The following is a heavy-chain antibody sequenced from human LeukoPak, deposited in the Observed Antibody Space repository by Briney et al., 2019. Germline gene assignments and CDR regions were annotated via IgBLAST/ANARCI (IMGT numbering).Heavy chain of an antibody. Sequence: GASVKVSCKASGYTFTSYYMHWVRQAPGQGLEWMGIINPSGGSTSYAQQFQGRVTITADESTTTVYMELSSLTSEDTAIYYCARYHSDSSGPFDPWGQGTLVTVSS. CDR2: INPSGGST. D-gene: IGHD3-22*01. J-gene: IGHJ5*02. CDR1: GYTFTSYY. V-gene: IGHV1-46*01. CDR3: ARYHSDSSGPFDP.